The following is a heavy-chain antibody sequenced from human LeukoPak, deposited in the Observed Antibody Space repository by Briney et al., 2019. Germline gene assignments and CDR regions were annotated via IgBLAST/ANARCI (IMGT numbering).Heavy chain of an antibody. D-gene: IGHD4-11*01. Sequence: ASVKVSCKASGYFFTSYGINWVRQAPGQGLEWMGWVSGYNGKTNYAQKVQGRVTMTTDTSTTTAYMELRSLRSDDTAVYYCARDTQSKTTVTTSDYWGQGTLATVSP. CDR3: ARDTQSKTTVTTSDY. J-gene: IGHJ4*02. CDR2: VSGYNGKT. CDR1: GYFFTSYG. V-gene: IGHV1-18*01.